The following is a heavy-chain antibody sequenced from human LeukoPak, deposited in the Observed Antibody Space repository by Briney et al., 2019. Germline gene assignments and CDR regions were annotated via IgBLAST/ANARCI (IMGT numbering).Heavy chain of an antibody. D-gene: IGHD2-21*02. Sequence: ASVKVSCKASGGTFSSYAISWVRQAPGQGLEWMGRIIPILGTANYAQKFQGRVTITTDESMSTAYMELSSLRSEDTAVYYCARRRSGDYGLWWFDPWGQGTLVTVSS. J-gene: IGHJ5*02. CDR3: ARRRSGDYGLWWFDP. CDR1: GGTFSSYA. V-gene: IGHV1-69*11. CDR2: IIPILGTA.